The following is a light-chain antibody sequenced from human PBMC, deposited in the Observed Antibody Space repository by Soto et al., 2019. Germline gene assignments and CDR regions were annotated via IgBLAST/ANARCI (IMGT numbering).Light chain of an antibody. CDR2: AVS. CDR1: SSDVGGYEY. CDR3: SSFTSSSTLPYV. V-gene: IGLV2-14*01. J-gene: IGLJ1*01. Sequence: QSALTQPVSVSGSPGQSITISCTGSSSDVGGYEYVSWYQQHPGKAPKLMIYAVSNRPSGVSTRFSGSKSGNTASLTISGLQADDEADYYCSSFTSSSTLPYVFGTGTKLTVL.